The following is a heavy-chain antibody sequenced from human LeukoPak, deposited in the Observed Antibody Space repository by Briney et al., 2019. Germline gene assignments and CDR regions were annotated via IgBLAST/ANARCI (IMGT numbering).Heavy chain of an antibody. CDR3: ARGEGSSWYDYYGMDV. V-gene: IGHV3-21*01. Sequence: PGGSLRLSCAASGFTFSSYSMNWVRQAPGKGLEWVSSISSSSSYIYYADSVKGRFTISRDNAKNSLYLQMNSLRAEDTAVYYCARGEGSSWYDYYGMDVWGQGTTVTVSS. D-gene: IGHD6-13*01. J-gene: IGHJ6*02. CDR2: ISSSSSYI. CDR1: GFTFSSYS.